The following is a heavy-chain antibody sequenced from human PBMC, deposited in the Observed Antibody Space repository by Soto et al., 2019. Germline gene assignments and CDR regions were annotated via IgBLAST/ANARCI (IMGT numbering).Heavy chain of an antibody. V-gene: IGHV1-8*01. CDR2: MNPNSGNT. CDR1: GYTFTSYD. CDR3: ARGRYYDSSGYYYDDAFDI. Sequence: EASVKVSCKASGYTFTSYDINWVRQATGQGLEWMGWMNPNSGNTGYAQKFQGRVTMTRNTSISTAYMELSSLRSEDTAVYYCARGRYYDSSGYYYDDAFDIWGQGTMVTVSS. D-gene: IGHD3-22*01. J-gene: IGHJ3*02.